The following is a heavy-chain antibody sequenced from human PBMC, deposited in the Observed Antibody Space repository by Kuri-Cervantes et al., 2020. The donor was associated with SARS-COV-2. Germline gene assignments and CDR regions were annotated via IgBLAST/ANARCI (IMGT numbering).Heavy chain of an antibody. CDR3: ARVVYSSYPGGLRV. D-gene: IGHD6-6*01. CDR1: GFTFSSYW. J-gene: IGHJ6*04. V-gene: IGHV3-7*01. CDR2: IKQDGSEK. Sequence: GESLEISCAASGFTFSSYWMSWVRQAPGKGLGWVANIKQDGSEKYYVDSVKGRFTISRDNAKNSLYLQMNSLRAEDTAVYYCARVVYSSYPGGLRVWGKGTTVTVSS.